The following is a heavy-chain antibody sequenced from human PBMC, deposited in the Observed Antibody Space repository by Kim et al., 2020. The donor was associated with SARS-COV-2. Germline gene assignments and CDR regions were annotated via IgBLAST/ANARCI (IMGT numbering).Heavy chain of an antibody. CDR3: ARGDGLN. Sequence: DGRAANYVDSMKGRFTISRDNTKNSLYLQVNSLRVKDTALYYCARGDGLNWGQGTLVTVSS. CDR2: DGRAA. V-gene: IGHV3-7*01. J-gene: IGHJ4*02.